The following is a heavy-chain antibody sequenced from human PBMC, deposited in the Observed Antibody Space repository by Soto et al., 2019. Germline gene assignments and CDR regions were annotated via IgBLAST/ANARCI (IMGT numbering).Heavy chain of an antibody. D-gene: IGHD3-9*01. V-gene: IGHV3-30*18. CDR2: ISYDGSNK. Sequence: GGSLRLSCAASGFTFSSYGMHWVRQAPSKGLEWVAVISYDGSNKYYADSVKGRFTISRDNSKNTLYLQMNSLRAEDTAVYYCAKDHVLRYFDWLGNIDYWGQGTLVTVSS. CDR3: AKDHVLRYFDWLGNIDY. J-gene: IGHJ4*02. CDR1: GFTFSSYG.